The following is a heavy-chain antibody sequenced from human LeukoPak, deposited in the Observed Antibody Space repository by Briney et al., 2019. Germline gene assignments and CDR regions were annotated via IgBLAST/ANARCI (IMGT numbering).Heavy chain of an antibody. V-gene: IGHV1-46*01. CDR1: GYTFTSYY. J-gene: IGHJ3*02. CDR3: AKPRRMGGDVDDAFDI. Sequence: ASVKVSCKASGYTFTSYYMHWVRQAPGQGLEWMGIINPSGGSTGYAQKFQGRVTMTRDTSTSTVYMDLSSLRSEDTAVYHCAKPRRMGGDVDDAFDIWGQGTMVTVSS. D-gene: IGHD1-26*01. CDR2: INPSGGST.